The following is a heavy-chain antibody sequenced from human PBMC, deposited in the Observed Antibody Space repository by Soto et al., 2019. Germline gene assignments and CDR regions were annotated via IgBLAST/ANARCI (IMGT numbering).Heavy chain of an antibody. CDR1: GFNISSGGYY. CDR3: ARDVSYYYGMDV. V-gene: IGHV4-31*03. CDR2: IYYSGSA. Sequence: SETLSLTSTVSGFNISSGGYYWSWIRQHPGKGLEWIGYIYYSGSAYYNPSLKSRVTISVDTSKNQFSLKLSSVTAADTAVYYCARDVSYYYGMDVWGQGTTVTVSS. J-gene: IGHJ6*02.